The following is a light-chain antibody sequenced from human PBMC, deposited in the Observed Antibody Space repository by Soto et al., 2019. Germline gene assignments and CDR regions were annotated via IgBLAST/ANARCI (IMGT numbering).Light chain of an antibody. V-gene: IGKV3-11*01. CDR2: DAS. CDR1: QSVSSQ. CDR3: QQRGNWPSLT. Sequence: EIVLTQSPATLSLSPGERATLSCRASQSVSSQLAWYQQKPGQAPRLLIYDASNRATGIPARFRGSGSGTDFTLTISSLEPEDLAVYYCQQRGNWPSLTFGGGTKVEIK. J-gene: IGKJ4*01.